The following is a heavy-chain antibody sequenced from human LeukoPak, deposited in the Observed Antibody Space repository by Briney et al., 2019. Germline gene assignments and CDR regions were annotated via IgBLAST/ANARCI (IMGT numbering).Heavy chain of an antibody. CDR2: IRYDGSNK. CDR3: ARLDYGDNDYYYYMDV. Sequence: PGGSLRLSCAASGFTFSSYGMHWVRQAPGKGLEWVAFIRYDGSNKYYADSVKGRFTISRDNSKNTLYLQMNSLRAEDTAVYYCARLDYGDNDYYYYMDVWGKGTTVTVSS. V-gene: IGHV3-30*02. J-gene: IGHJ6*03. D-gene: IGHD4-17*01. CDR1: GFTFSSYG.